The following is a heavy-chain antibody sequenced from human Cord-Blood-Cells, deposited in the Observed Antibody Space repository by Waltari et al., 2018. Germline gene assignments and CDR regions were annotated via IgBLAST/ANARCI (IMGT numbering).Heavy chain of an antibody. CDR1: GGSISSGGYS. CDR3: ARGPYCSGGSCYYYYYGMDV. J-gene: IGHJ6*02. D-gene: IGHD2-15*01. Sequence: QLQLQESGSGLVKPSPTLSLTCAVSGGSISSGGYSWSWIRPPPGKGLEWIGYIYHSGSTYYNPSLKSRVTISVDRSKNQFSLKLSSVTAADTAVYYCARGPYCSGGSCYYYYYGMDVWGQGTTVTVSS. V-gene: IGHV4-30-2*01. CDR2: IYHSGST.